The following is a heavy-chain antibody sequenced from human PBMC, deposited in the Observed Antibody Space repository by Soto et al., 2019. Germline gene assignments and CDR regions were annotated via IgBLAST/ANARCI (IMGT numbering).Heavy chain of an antibody. CDR2: IWYDGSNK. Sequence: QVQLVESGGGVVQPGRSLRLSCAASGFTFSSYGMHWVRQAPGKGLEWVAVIWYDGSNKYYADSVKGRFTISRDNSKNPLYLQMKSLRAEDTAVYYCARDRDHQWPATVYYYYGMDVWGQGTTVTVSS. CDR3: ARDRDHQWPATVYYYYGMDV. CDR1: GFTFSSYG. D-gene: IGHD6-19*01. V-gene: IGHV3-33*01. J-gene: IGHJ6*02.